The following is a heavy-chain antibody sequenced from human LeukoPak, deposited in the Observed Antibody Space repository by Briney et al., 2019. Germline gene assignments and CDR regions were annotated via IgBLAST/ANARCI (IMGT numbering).Heavy chain of an antibody. Sequence: GGSLRLSCGASGFTFDDYWMSWVRQAPGKGLEWVSVIYSGGSTYYADSVKGRFTISRDNSKNTLYLQMNSLRAEDTAVYYCARDKFGSLYHLDVWGKGTTVTISS. CDR2: IYSGGST. V-gene: IGHV3-53*01. CDR3: ARDKFGSLYHLDV. D-gene: IGHD1-26*01. CDR1: GFTFDDYW. J-gene: IGHJ6*03.